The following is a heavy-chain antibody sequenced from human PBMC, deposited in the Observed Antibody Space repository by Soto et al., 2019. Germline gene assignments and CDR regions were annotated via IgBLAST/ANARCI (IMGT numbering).Heavy chain of an antibody. Sequence: GGSLRLPCAASGFTFDGYAMSWVRQAPGKGLQWVSTIGGSGDGTYYADSVKGRFTISRDNSKNPLSLQMNSLRADDTAVYYCAKAREVTLVRVPSSYWGQGTLVTVSS. J-gene: IGHJ4*02. V-gene: IGHV3-23*01. CDR2: IGGSGDGT. CDR3: AKAREVTLVRVPSSY. D-gene: IGHD3-10*01. CDR1: GFTFDGYA.